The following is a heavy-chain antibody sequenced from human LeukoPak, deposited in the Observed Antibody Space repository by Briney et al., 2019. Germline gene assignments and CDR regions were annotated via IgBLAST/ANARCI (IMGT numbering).Heavy chain of an antibody. CDR2: FSAYNGNT. CDR3: ARDSPISSSSSSSRDY. Sequence: ASVKVSCKASGYTFTSYGISWVRQAPGQGLEWMGWFSAYNGNTNYAQKLQGRVTMTTDTSTSTAYMELRSLRSDDTAVYYCARDSPISSSSSSSRDYWGQGTLVTVSS. CDR1: GYTFTSYG. J-gene: IGHJ4*02. D-gene: IGHD6-6*01. V-gene: IGHV1-18*01.